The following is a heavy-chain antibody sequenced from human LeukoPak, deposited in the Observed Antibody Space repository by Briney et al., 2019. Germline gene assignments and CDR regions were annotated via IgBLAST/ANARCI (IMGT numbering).Heavy chain of an antibody. J-gene: IGHJ6*03. CDR3: ARDYYDSSGYYGRGGYYYMDV. D-gene: IGHD3-22*01. CDR2: IYTSGCT. Sequence: SETLSLTCSVSVASISRYYWSWIRQPAGKGLEWIGRIYTSGCTNYNPSLKSRVTISVDKSKNPPSLKLTSVTAADTAVYYGARDYYDSSGYYGRGGYYYMDVWGRGTTVTVSS. CDR1: VASISRYY. V-gene: IGHV4-4*07.